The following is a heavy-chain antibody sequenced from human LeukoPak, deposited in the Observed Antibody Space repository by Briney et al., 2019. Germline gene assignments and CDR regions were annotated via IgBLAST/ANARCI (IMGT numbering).Heavy chain of an antibody. D-gene: IGHD6-13*01. V-gene: IGHV3-48*01. Sequence: AGGSLRLSCAASGFTFSSYAMSWVRQAPGKRLEWVSYISASSANIRYADSVKGRFTISRDNAKNSVYLEMNSLRAEDTALYYCASDRSYGSTYYRHLDHWGQGTLVTVSS. CDR3: ASDRSYGSTYYRHLDH. CDR1: GFTFSSYA. J-gene: IGHJ4*02. CDR2: ISASSANI.